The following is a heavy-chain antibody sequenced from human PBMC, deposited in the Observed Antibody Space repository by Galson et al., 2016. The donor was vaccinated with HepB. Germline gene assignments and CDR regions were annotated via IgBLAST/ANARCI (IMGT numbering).Heavy chain of an antibody. Sequence: SLRLSCAASGFTFVTYAMYWVRQAPGKGLEWVALISFDGGKITYAESVKGRFTISRDNSKNALYPQMNSLGAEDTAVYYCASLLVTATPDYWGQGTLVTVSS. V-gene: IGHV3-30-3*01. CDR2: ISFDGGKI. CDR1: GFTFVTYA. CDR3: ASLLVTATPDY. J-gene: IGHJ4*02. D-gene: IGHD2-15*01.